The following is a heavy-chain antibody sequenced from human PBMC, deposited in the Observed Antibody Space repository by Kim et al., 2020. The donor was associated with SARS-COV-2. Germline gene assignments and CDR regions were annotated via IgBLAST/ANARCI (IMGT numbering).Heavy chain of an antibody. V-gene: IGHV3-23*01. CDR1: GFTFSSYV. CDR3: AKGRYFDWLDAFDI. CDR2: IGGSGST. J-gene: IGHJ3*02. D-gene: IGHD3-9*01. Sequence: GGSLRLSCAASGFTFSSYVMSWVRQAPGKGLEWVSGIGGSGSTYNADSVKGRFTISRDNSKNTLYLQMNSLRVEDTAVYYCAKGRYFDWLDAFDIWGQGTMVTVSS.